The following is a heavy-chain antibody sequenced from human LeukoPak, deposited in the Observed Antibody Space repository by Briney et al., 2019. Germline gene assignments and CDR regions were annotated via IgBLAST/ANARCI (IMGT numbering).Heavy chain of an antibody. V-gene: IGHV3-23*01. CDR3: AKEIRWQNWFDP. J-gene: IGHJ5*02. Sequence: GGALRHSCAASVLTFSSYAMSSLRQARGKGRDWVSAISGSGGSTYYPDYVKGRFTNSRDNSKNALYMQMNSLRAEDTAVYYCAKEIRWQNWFDPWGQGTLVTVSS. CDR2: ISGSGGST. D-gene: IGHD4-23*01. CDR1: VLTFSSYA.